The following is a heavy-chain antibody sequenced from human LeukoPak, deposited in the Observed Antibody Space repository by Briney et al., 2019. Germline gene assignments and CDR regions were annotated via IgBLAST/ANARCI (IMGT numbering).Heavy chain of an antibody. J-gene: IGHJ3*02. V-gene: IGHV3-21*01. CDR1: GFTFSSHS. CDR3: VRESGGTYYEASDI. CDR2: ISGRSSSF. Sequence: PGGSLRLSCAASGFTFSSHSMNWVRQTPGKGLEWVSSISGRSSSFYYADSVKGRFTISRDNAKNSLYLQMNSLRAEDTAVYYCVRESGGTYYEASDIWGQGTMVTVSS. D-gene: IGHD1-26*01.